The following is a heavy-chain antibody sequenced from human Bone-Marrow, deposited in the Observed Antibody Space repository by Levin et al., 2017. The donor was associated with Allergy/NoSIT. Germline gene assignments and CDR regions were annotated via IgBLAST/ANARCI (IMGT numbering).Heavy chain of an antibody. V-gene: IGHV4-30-4*08. CDR2: ILHTGTT. CDR3: ARVGGDYGDYFDF. J-gene: IGHJ4*02. D-gene: IGHD4-17*01. Sequence: SETLSLTCTVSFGSVSTTDYYWSWIRQPPGEGLEWIGYILHTGTTYYNPSLKNRISMSIDTSKNQFSLNLTSVTAADTAVYYCARVGGDYGDYFDFWGQGTLVTVSS. CDR1: FGSVSTTDYY.